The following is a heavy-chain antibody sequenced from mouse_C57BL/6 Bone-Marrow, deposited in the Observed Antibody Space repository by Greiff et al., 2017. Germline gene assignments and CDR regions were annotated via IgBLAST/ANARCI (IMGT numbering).Heavy chain of an antibody. D-gene: IGHD2-3*01. Sequence: QVQLQQPGAELVKPGASVKLSCKASGYTFTSYWMHWVKQRPGQGLEWIGMIHPNSGSTNYNEKFKSKATLTVDKSSSTAYMQLSRLTSEDSAVYYCARGYYEGWFAYWGQGTLVTVSA. V-gene: IGHV1-64*01. CDR3: ARGYYEGWFAY. CDR1: GYTFTSYW. J-gene: IGHJ3*01. CDR2: IHPNSGST.